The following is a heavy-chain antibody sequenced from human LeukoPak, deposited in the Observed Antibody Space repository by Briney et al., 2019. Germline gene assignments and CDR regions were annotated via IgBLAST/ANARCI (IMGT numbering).Heavy chain of an antibody. D-gene: IGHD2-2*01. CDR2: IKSKTDGGTT. CDR3: TAGYCSSTSRLSFDY. J-gene: IGHJ4*02. V-gene: IGHV3-15*01. Sequence: PGGSLRLSCAASGFTFSNSWMSWVRQAPGKGLEWVGRIKSKTDGGTTDYAAPVKGRFTISRDDSKNTLYLQMNSLKTEDTAVYYCTAGYCSSTSRLSFDYWGQGTLVTVSS. CDR1: GFTFSNSW.